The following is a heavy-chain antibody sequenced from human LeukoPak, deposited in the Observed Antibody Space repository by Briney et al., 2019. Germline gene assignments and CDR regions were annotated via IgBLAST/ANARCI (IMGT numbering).Heavy chain of an antibody. CDR1: GFTFSSYA. V-gene: IGHV3-23*01. D-gene: IGHD2-2*01. CDR3: AKDARRYFSSTSCYSGFDY. Sequence: GGSLSLSCAASGFTFSSYAMSWVRQAPGKGLEWVSAISGSGGSTYYADSVKGRFTISRDNSKNTLYLQMNSLRAEDTAVYYCAKDARRYFSSTSCYSGFDYWGQRTLVTVSS. J-gene: IGHJ4*02. CDR2: ISGSGGST.